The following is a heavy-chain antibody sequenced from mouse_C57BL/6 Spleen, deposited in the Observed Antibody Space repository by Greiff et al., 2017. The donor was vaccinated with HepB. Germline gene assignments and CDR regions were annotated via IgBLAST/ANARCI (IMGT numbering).Heavy chain of an antibody. CDR2: INPYNGDT. CDR1: GYSFTGYF. D-gene: IGHD1-1*01. CDR3: ARHYYGRGFAY. J-gene: IGHJ3*01. V-gene: IGHV1-20*01. Sequence: EVQLQESGPELVKPGDSVKISCKASGYSFTGYFMNWVMQSHGKSLEWIGRINPYNGDTFYNQKFKGKATLTVDKSSSTAHMELRSLTSEDSAVYYCARHYYGRGFAYWGQGTLVTVSA.